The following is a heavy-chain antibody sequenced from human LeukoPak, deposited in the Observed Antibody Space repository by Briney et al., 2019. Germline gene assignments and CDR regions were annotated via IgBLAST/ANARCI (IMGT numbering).Heavy chain of an antibody. Sequence: GESLKISCKGSGYTFTNYWIGWVRQMPGKGLEWMGIIYPGDSDTRYSPSFQGQVTISADKSISTAYLQWSSLKASDTAMYYCARRSSYDSSGWKGAFDIWGQGAMVTVSS. J-gene: IGHJ3*02. CDR3: ARRSSYDSSGWKGAFDI. CDR1: GYTFTNYW. D-gene: IGHD6-19*01. V-gene: IGHV5-51*01. CDR2: IYPGDSDT.